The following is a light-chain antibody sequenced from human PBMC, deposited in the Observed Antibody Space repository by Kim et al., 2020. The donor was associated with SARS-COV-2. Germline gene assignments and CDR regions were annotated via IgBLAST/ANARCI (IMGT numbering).Light chain of an antibody. Sequence: GKAVINLCRGSSGSSASNYVQSYQQRPGSAPTTVIYEDNQSPSGVPARFSGSIDRSSNSASLTLSGLKTEDEADYYCQSYDSSNWVFGGGTQLTVL. CDR2: EDN. J-gene: IGLJ3*02. CDR3: QSYDSSNWV. CDR1: SGSSASNY. V-gene: IGLV6-57*02.